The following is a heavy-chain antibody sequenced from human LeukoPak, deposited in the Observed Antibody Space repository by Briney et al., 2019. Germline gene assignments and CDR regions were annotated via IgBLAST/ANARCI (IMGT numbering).Heavy chain of an antibody. V-gene: IGHV4-39*01. CDR3: ARQTGSGLFILP. CDR1: GGSIRSTSYY. Sequence: PSETLSLTCSVSGGSIRSTSYYWGWIRQPPGKGLEWIGNIFYTGSTYYNPSLKSRVTISIDTSKNQFSLRLTSVTAADTAVYYCARQTGSGLFILPGGQGTLVTVSS. J-gene: IGHJ4*02. CDR2: IFYTGST. D-gene: IGHD3/OR15-3a*01.